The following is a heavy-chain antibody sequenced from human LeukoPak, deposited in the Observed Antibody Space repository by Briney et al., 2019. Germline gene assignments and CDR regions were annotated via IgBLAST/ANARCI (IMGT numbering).Heavy chain of an antibody. CDR2: ISSSSSTI. D-gene: IGHD4-17*01. CDR1: GFTFSSYS. J-gene: IGHJ3*02. V-gene: IGHV3-48*02. Sequence: GGSLRLSCAAPGFTFSSYSMNWVRQAPGKGLEWVSYISSSSSTIYYADSVKGRFTISRDNAKNSLYLQMNSLRDEDTAVYYCALGVTTVNAFDIWGQGKMVTVSS. CDR3: ALGVTTVNAFDI.